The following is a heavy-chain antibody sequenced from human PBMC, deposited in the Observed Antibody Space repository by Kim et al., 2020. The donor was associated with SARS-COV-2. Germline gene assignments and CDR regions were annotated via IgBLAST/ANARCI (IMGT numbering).Heavy chain of an antibody. CDR2: IYHSGST. J-gene: IGHJ4*02. CDR3: ARDEGTSSWYPDYFDY. Sequence: SQTLSLTCTVSGYSISSGYYWDWIRQPPGKGLEWIGSIYHSGSTYYNPSLKSRVTISVDTSKNQFSLKLSSVTAADTAVYYCARDEGTSSWYPDYFDYWGQGTLVTVSS. CDR1: GYSISSGYY. D-gene: IGHD6-13*01. V-gene: IGHV4-38-2*02.